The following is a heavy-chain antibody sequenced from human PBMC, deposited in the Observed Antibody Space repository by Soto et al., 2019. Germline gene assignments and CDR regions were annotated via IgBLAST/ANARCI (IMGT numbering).Heavy chain of an antibody. CDR3: ARGFAGRPPVGFDP. CDR2: ISSSSSTI. CDR1: GFTFSSYS. D-gene: IGHD6-13*01. V-gene: IGHV3-48*02. Sequence: EVQLVESGGGLVQPGGSLRLSCAASGFTFSSYSMNWVRQAPGKGLEWVSYISSSSSTIYYADSVKGRFTISRDNAKNSLYLQMNSLRDEDTAVYYCARGFAGRPPVGFDPWGQGTLVTVSS. J-gene: IGHJ5*02.